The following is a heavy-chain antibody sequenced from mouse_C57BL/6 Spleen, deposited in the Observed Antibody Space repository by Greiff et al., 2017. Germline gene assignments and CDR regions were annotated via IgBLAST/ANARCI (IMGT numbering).Heavy chain of an antibody. CDR2: IHPNSGST. Sequence: QVQLQQPGAELVKPGASVKLSCKASGYTFTSYWMHWVKQRPGQGLEWIGMIHPNSGSTNYNEKFKSKATLTVDKSSSTAYMQRSSLTSEDAAVYYCSKYYNGCSSWFAYWGQGTLVTVSA. V-gene: IGHV1-64*01. D-gene: IGHD1-1*01. J-gene: IGHJ3*01. CDR3: SKYYNGCSSWFAY. CDR1: GYTFTSYW.